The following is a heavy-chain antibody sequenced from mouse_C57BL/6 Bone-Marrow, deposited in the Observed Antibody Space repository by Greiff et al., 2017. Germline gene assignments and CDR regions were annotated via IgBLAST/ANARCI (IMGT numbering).Heavy chain of an antibody. V-gene: IGHV5-4*03. CDR2: ISDGGSYT. CDR3: ARNPRLRRRGYYFDD. CDR1: GFTFSSYA. J-gene: IGHJ2*01. Sequence: EVKLVESGGGLVKPGGSLKLSCAASGFTFSSYAMSWVRQTPEKRLECVATISDGGSYTYYPDNVKGRFTISRDNAKNNLYLQMSHLKSEDTAMYYCARNPRLRRRGYYFDDWGQGTTLTVSS. D-gene: IGHD2-12*01.